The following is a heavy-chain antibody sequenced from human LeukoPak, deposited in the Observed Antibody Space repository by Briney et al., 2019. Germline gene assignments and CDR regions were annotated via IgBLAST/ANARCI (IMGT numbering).Heavy chain of an antibody. CDR1: GGSISSYY. Sequence: SETLSLTCTVSGGSISSYYWSWIRQPPGKGLEWIGYIYYSGSTYYNPSLKSRVTISVDTSKNQFSLKLSSVTAADTAVYYCARRPYSSSWYYFDYWGQGTLVTVSS. V-gene: IGHV4-59*06. J-gene: IGHJ4*02. CDR2: IYYSGST. D-gene: IGHD6-13*01. CDR3: ARRPYSSSWYYFDY.